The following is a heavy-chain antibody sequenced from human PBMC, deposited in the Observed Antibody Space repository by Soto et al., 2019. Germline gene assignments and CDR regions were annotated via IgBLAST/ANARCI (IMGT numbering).Heavy chain of an antibody. V-gene: IGHV4-59*01. Sequence: SETLSLTCTVSGGSISSYYWSWIRQPPGKGLEWIGYIYYSGSTNYNPSLKSRVTISVDTSKNQFSLKLSSVTAADTAVYYCARDRGSGSYGRYYYYYYGMDVWGQGTTVTVSS. J-gene: IGHJ6*02. CDR1: GGSISSYY. CDR2: IYYSGST. D-gene: IGHD3-10*01. CDR3: ARDRGSGSYGRYYYYYYGMDV.